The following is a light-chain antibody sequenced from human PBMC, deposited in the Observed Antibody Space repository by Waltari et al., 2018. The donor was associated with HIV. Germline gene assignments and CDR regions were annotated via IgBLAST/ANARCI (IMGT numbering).Light chain of an antibody. CDR3: QQYSIWPPT. Sequence: EIVMTQSPATLSVSPGERATLSCRASQSISNNLAWYQHTPGQTRRLLIFGASTRATGIPAMFSGSGSGTDFTLTISSLQSEDSAVYYCQQYSIWPPTFGQGTAVEIK. V-gene: IGKV3-15*01. CDR2: GAS. CDR1: QSISNN. J-gene: IGKJ1*01.